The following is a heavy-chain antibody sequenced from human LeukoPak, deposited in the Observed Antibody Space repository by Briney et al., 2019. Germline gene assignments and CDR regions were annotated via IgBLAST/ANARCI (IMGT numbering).Heavy chain of an antibody. Sequence: PGGSLRLSCAASGFTFSSYSMNWVRQAPGKGLEWVSYISSSGSTIYYADSVKGRFTISRDNAKNSLYLQMNSLRAEDTAVYYCASVPMMDAFDIWGQGTMVTVSS. V-gene: IGHV3-48*04. D-gene: IGHD3-22*01. CDR3: ASVPMMDAFDI. CDR2: ISSSGSTI. J-gene: IGHJ3*02. CDR1: GFTFSSYS.